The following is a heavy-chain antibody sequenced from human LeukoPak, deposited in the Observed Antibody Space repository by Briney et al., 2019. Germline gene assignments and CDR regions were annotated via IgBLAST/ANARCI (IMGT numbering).Heavy chain of an antibody. Sequence: GGSLRLSCAASGFSFSTYSMNWVRQAPGKGLEWVSYISSSSSNIYYADSVKGRFTISRDNAQNSLYLQMNSLRAEDTAVYYCARRAYYFDYWGQGTLVTVSS. CDR3: ARRAYYFDY. V-gene: IGHV3-48*04. CDR1: GFSFSTYS. CDR2: ISSSSSNI. J-gene: IGHJ4*02.